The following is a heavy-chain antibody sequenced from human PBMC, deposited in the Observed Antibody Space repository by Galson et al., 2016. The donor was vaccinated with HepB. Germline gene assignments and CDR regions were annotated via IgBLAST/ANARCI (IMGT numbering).Heavy chain of an antibody. Sequence: SETLSLTCTVLGGSISSVNYYWGWIRQAPGKGLEWIGSMSYSRSTYYNPSLKSLVTISADTSKNQISLKLRSGSAADTAVYFWARRAYGDYGAAAFDIWGQGTMVTVSS. CDR3: ARRAYGDYGAAAFDI. V-gene: IGHV4-39*01. J-gene: IGHJ3*02. CDR2: MSYSRST. CDR1: GGSISSVNYY. D-gene: IGHD4-17*01.